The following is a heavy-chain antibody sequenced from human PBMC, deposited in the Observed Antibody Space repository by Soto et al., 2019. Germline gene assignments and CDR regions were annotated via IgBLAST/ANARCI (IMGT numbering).Heavy chain of an antibody. Sequence: GASLRLSCSASGFTFSSYAMNWVRQAPGKGLEWVSAISGSGGSTYYADSVKGRFTISRDNSKNTLYLQMNSLRAEDTAVYYCAKDPLRPPRGGDFDYWGQGTLVTVSS. CDR2: ISGSGGST. CDR3: AKDPLRPPRGGDFDY. D-gene: IGHD3-16*01. J-gene: IGHJ4*02. V-gene: IGHV3-23*01. CDR1: GFTFSSYA.